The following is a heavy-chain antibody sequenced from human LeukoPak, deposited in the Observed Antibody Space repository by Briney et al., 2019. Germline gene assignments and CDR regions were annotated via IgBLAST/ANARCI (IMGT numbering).Heavy chain of an antibody. Sequence: NPSETLSLTCAVYGGSFSGYYWSWIRQPPGKGLEWIGEINHSGSTNYNPSLKSRVTISVDTSKNQFSLKLSSVTAADTAVYYCARADDAFDIWGQGTMVTVSS. J-gene: IGHJ3*02. CDR1: GGSFSGYY. CDR2: INHSGST. V-gene: IGHV4-34*01. CDR3: ARADDAFDI.